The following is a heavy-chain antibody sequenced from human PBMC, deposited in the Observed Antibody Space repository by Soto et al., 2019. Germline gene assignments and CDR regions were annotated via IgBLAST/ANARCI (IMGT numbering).Heavy chain of an antibody. J-gene: IGHJ5*02. V-gene: IGHV5-51*04. Sequence: PGESLKLSCRTSGYKFTSSWIAWVRQMPGKALEWMGIIFPSASDTRYSPSSQGQVTISADRPTSTLFLPWASLKASDTAVYFCARKDKSGYFNWFDPWGQGTLVTVS. CDR1: GYKFTSSW. CDR2: IFPSASDT. CDR3: ARKDKSGYFNWFDP. D-gene: IGHD3-22*01.